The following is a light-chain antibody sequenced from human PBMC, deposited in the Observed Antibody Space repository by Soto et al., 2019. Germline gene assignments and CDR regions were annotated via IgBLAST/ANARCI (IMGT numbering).Light chain of an antibody. CDR2: EVS. CDR1: SSDVGGYNY. V-gene: IGLV2-8*01. J-gene: IGLJ2*01. CDR3: NSYAGSNKVV. Sequence: QSVLTQPPSASGSPGQSVTISCTGTSSDVGGYNYVSWYQQHPGKAPKLIIYEVSKRPSGVPDRFSGSKSGNTASLTVSGLQAEDEADYYCNSYAGSNKVVFGGGTKLTVL.